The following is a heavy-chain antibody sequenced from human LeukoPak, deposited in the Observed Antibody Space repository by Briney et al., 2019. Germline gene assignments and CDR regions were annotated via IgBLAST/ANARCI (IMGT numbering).Heavy chain of an antibody. V-gene: IGHV5-51*01. CDR1: GYSFTSYW. Sequence: GESLKISCKGSGYSFTSYWIGWVRQMPGKGLEWMGIIYPGDSDTRYSPSFQGQVTISADKSISTASLQWSSLKASDTAMYYCARPGTYCSGGSCYPTKGYYFDYWGQGTLVTVSS. J-gene: IGHJ4*02. CDR3: ARPGTYCSGGSCYPTKGYYFDY. CDR2: IYPGDSDT. D-gene: IGHD2-15*01.